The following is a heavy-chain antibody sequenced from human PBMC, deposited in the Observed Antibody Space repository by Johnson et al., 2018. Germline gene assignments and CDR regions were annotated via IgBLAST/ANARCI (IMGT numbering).Heavy chain of an antibody. D-gene: IGHD5-18*01. J-gene: IGHJ6*03. CDR2: IYYSGST. CDR3: ARGPPDTAMATYYYYMDV. V-gene: IGHV4-59*01. Sequence: QVQLQESGPGLVKPSETLSLTCTVSGGSISSYYWSWIRQPPGKGLEWIGYIYYSGSTNYNPSLKSRATISVNTSKNHFSQKLSSGTAADTAVYYCARGPPDTAMATYYYYMDVWGKGTTVTVSS. CDR1: GGSISSYY.